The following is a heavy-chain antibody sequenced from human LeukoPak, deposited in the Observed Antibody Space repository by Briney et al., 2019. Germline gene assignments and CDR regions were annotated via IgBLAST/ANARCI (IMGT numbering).Heavy chain of an antibody. Sequence: PSETLSLTCTVSGGSISSSSYYWGWIRQPPGKGLEWIGSIYYSGSTYYNPSLKSRVTISVDTSENQFSLKLSSVTAADTAVYYCASPPGAGNSGVEYFDYWGQGTLVTVSS. CDR3: ASPPGAGNSGVEYFDY. CDR1: GGSISSSSYY. V-gene: IGHV4-39*01. CDR2: IYYSGST. J-gene: IGHJ4*02. D-gene: IGHD4-23*01.